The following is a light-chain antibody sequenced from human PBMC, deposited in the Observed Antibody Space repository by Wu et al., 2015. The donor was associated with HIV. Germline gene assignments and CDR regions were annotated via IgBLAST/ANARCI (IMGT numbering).Light chain of an antibody. Sequence: EVVMTQSPVTLSVSPGGRATLSCRASQSLNNNLAWYQQTPGRTPRLLIYGGSTRATGLPARYSGSGSATEFTLTISSLQSEDFAVYYCQQYNNWPFTFGGGTKVEIK. CDR2: GGS. CDR1: QSLNNN. J-gene: IGKJ4*01. CDR3: QQYNNWPFT. V-gene: IGKV3-15*01.